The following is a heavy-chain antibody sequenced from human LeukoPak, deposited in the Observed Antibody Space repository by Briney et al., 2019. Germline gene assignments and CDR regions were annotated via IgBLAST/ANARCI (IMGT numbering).Heavy chain of an antibody. V-gene: IGHV3-23*01. CDR1: GITFSGYS. D-gene: IGHD4/OR15-4a*01. Sequence: GGSLRLSCVVSGITFSGYSMIWVRQAPGKGLEWVSAISSSGGSTYYADSVKGRFTISRDNSKNTLYLQMNSLRAEDTAVYYCAKDRVLVAYDYWGQGTLVTVSS. CDR2: ISSSGGST. J-gene: IGHJ4*02. CDR3: AKDRVLVAYDY.